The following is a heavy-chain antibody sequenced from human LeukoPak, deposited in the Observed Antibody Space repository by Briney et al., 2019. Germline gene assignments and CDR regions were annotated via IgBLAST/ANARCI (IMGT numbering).Heavy chain of an antibody. CDR2: MNPNSGNT. CDR1: GYTFTSYD. D-gene: IGHD6-13*01. CDR3: ARAVRIAAAGTESNYYYYGMDV. V-gene: IGHV1-8*01. J-gene: IGHJ6*02. Sequence: ASVKVSRKASGYTFTSYDINWVRQATGQGLEWMGWMNPNSGNTGYAQKFQGRVTMTRNTSISTAYMELSSLRSEDTAVYYCARAVRIAAAGTESNYYYYGMDVWGQGTTVTVSS.